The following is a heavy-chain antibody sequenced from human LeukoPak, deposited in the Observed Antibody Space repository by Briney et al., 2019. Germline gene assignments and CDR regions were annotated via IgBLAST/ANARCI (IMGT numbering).Heavy chain of an antibody. Sequence: GRSLRLSCAASGFTFDDYAMHWVRQAPGKGLEWVSGISWNSGSIGYADSVKGRFTISRDNAKNSLYLQMNSLRAEDTALYYCAKVDSSGYYYGGGYFDHWGQGTLVTVSS. CDR1: GFTFDDYA. CDR2: ISWNSGSI. CDR3: AKVDSSGYYYGGGYFDH. D-gene: IGHD3-22*01. J-gene: IGHJ4*02. V-gene: IGHV3-9*01.